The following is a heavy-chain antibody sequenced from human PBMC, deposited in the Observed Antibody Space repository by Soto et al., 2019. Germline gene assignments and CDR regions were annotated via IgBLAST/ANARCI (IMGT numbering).Heavy chain of an antibody. CDR1: GGSISSSSYY. Sequence: PWKPLSLTCTVSGGSISSSSYYWCWIRQPPGKGLEWIGSIYYSGSTYYNPSLKSRVTISVDTSKNQFSLKLSSVTAADTAVYYWARQIITMVRGGLSGWCEPWRKLNLLTV. CDR2: IYYSGST. D-gene: IGHD3-10*01. J-gene: IGHJ5*02. V-gene: IGHV4-39*01. CDR3: ARQIITMVRGGLSGWCEP.